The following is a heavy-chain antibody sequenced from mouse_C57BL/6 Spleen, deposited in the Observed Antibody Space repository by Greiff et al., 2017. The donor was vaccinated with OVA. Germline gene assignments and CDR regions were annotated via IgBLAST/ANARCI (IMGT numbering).Heavy chain of an antibody. J-gene: IGHJ3*01. CDR3: ARHGTTVVDLFAY. V-gene: IGHV5-12*01. D-gene: IGHD1-1*01. Sequence: EVHLVESGGGLVQPGGSLKLSCAASGFTFSDYYMYWVRQTPEKRLEWVAYISNGGGSTYYPDTVKGRFTISRDNAKNTLYLQMSRLKSEDTAMYDCARHGTTVVDLFAYWGQGTLVTVSA. CDR1: GFTFSDYY. CDR2: ISNGGGST.